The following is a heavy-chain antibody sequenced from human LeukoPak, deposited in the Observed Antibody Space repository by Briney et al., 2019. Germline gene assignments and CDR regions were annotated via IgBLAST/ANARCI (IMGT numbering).Heavy chain of an antibody. J-gene: IGHJ5*02. D-gene: IGHD3-3*01. V-gene: IGHV1-18*01. CDR1: GYTFTSYG. Sequence: ASVKVSCKASGYTFTSYGISWVRQAPGQGLEWMGWISAYNGNTNYAQKLQGRVTMTTDTSTSTAYMELRSLRSDDTAVYYCAKERWYYDFWSGSPNWFDPWGQGTLVTVSS. CDR2: ISAYNGNT. CDR3: AKERWYYDFWSGSPNWFDP.